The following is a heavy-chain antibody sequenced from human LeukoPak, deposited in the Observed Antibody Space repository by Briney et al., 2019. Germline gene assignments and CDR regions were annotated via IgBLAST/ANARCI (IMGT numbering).Heavy chain of an antibody. CDR2: ISAYNGNT. Sequence: ASVTVSCTASGYTFTSYGISWVRQAPGQGLEWMGWISAYNGNTNYAQKLQGRVTMTTDTSTSTAYMELRSLRSDDTAVYYCASYSYDSSGYYYFDYWGQGTLVTVSS. J-gene: IGHJ4*02. V-gene: IGHV1-18*01. CDR1: GYTFTSYG. CDR3: ASYSYDSSGYYYFDY. D-gene: IGHD3-22*01.